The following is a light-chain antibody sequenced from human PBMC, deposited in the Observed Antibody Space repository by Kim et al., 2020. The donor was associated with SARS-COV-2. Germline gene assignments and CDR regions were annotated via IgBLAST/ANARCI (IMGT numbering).Light chain of an antibody. Sequence: SYELTQPPSVSVSPGQTASITCSGDKLGYKYACWYQQKPDQSPVLVIYQDSKRPSGIPERFSRSNSGNTATLTIGGTQAMDEADYYCQAWDSSVVFGGGTQLTVL. CDR1: KLGYKY. CDR3: QAWDSSVV. J-gene: IGLJ2*01. CDR2: QDS. V-gene: IGLV3-1*01.